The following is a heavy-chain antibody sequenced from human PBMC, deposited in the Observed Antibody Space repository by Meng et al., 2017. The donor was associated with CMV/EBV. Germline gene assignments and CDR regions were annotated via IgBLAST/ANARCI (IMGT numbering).Heavy chain of an antibody. CDR1: GGSISSGVYY. CDR2: IYYSGST. D-gene: IGHD1-14*01. V-gene: IGHV4-30-4*08. CDR3: ARVTSRVAGAFDY. Sequence: QVPRQESGPGLVNPSPHLAPTVTVLGGSISSGVYYGGWIRQPPGKGLEWIGYIYYSGSTYYNPSLKSRVTISVDTSKNQFSLKLSSVTAADTAVYYCARVTSRVAGAFDYWGQGTLVTVSS. J-gene: IGHJ4*02.